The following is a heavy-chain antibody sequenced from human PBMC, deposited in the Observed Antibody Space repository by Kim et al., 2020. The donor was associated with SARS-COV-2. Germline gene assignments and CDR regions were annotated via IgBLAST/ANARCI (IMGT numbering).Heavy chain of an antibody. J-gene: IGHJ4*02. CDR3: NTDPHMDRGGGSHDF. CDR2: IKIKADGGTI. D-gene: IGHD3-10*01. V-gene: IGHV3-15*01. CDR1: GITFSNAW. Sequence: GGSLRLSCAASGITFSNAWMSWVRQAPGKGLEWVGRIKIKADGGTIAYAAPVKGRFTISRDDSKNTLYLQMNSLKTEDTGVYYCNTDPHMDRGGGSHDFWGQGTLVTVSS.